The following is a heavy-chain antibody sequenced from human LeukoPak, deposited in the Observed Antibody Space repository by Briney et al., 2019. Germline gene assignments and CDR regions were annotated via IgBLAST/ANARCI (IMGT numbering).Heavy chain of an antibody. D-gene: IGHD6-13*01. CDR2: INHSGST. CDR1: GGSFSGYY. CDR3: ARGPTIAAAGRDYYYGMDV. V-gene: IGHV4-34*01. J-gene: IGHJ6*02. Sequence: SETLSLTCAVYGGSFSGYYWSWIRQPPGKGLEWIGEINHSGSTNYNPSLKIRVTISVDTSKNQFSLKLSSVTAADTAVYYCARGPTIAAAGRDYYYGMDVWGQGTTVTVSS.